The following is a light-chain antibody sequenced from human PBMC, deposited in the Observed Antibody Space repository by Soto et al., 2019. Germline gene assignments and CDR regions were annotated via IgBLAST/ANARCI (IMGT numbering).Light chain of an antibody. Sequence: IVTMEYPATLSVSLGERATLSCRASQAISDNLAWYQHKPGQPPRLLIYDASTRATGIPARFSGGGSGTEFTLSISSLQPDDFATYYCQQYNSYLKTFCQGTKVDIK. CDR3: QQYNSYLKT. V-gene: IGKV3-15*01. CDR2: DAS. J-gene: IGKJ1*01. CDR1: QAISDN.